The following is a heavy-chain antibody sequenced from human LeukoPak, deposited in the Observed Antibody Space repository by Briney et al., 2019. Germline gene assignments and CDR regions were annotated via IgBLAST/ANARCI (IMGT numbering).Heavy chain of an antibody. D-gene: IGHD3-10*01. CDR3: ARAPSGGYFFDY. CDR2: IYHTGST. V-gene: IGHV4-59*02. Sequence: SETLSLTCTISGGSVSDYYWSWIRQSPGKGLEWIGYIYHTGSTSYSPSLKSRVTISADTSQNQFSLKLSSVAAADTAVYYCARAPSGGYFFDYWGQGNLVTVSS. J-gene: IGHJ4*02. CDR1: GGSVSDYY.